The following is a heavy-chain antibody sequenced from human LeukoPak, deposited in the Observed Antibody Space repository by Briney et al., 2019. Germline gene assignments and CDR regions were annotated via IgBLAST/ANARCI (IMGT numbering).Heavy chain of an antibody. CDR1: GFTFSSYG. V-gene: IGHV3-30*02. CDR3: ARDKGSSSWYGSAYYYGMDV. D-gene: IGHD6-13*01. Sequence: SGGSLRLSCAASGFTFSSYGMHWVRQAPGKGLEWVAFIRYDGSNKYYADSVKGRFTISRDNSKNTLYLQMNSLRAEDTAVYYCARDKGSSSWYGSAYYYGMDVWGQGTTVTVSS. J-gene: IGHJ6*02. CDR2: IRYDGSNK.